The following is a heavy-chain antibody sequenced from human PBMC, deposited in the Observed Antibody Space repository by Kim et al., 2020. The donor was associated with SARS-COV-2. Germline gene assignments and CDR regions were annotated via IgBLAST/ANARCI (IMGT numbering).Heavy chain of an antibody. D-gene: IGHD6-19*01. Sequence: SETLSLTCTVSGGSISSSSYYWGWIRQPPGKGLEWIGSIYYSGSTYYNPSLKSRVTISVDTSKNQFSLKLSSVTAADTAVYYCARQSSGWDRSSVDYWG. J-gene: IGHJ4*01. CDR3: ARQSSGWDRSSVDY. V-gene: IGHV4-39*01. CDR1: GGSISSSSYY. CDR2: IYYSGST.